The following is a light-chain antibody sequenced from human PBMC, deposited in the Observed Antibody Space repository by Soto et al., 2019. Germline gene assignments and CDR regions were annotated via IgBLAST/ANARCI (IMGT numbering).Light chain of an antibody. CDR1: QGISNY. V-gene: IGKV1-27*01. Sequence: DIQMTQSPSSLSASVGDRVTITCRASQGISNYLAWYQQKPGKIPKLLIFAASTLQSGVPSRFTGSGSGTDFTLTISSLQPEDVATYDCQKYTSVPSFGGGTKVEIK. CDR2: AAS. CDR3: QKYTSVPS. J-gene: IGKJ4*01.